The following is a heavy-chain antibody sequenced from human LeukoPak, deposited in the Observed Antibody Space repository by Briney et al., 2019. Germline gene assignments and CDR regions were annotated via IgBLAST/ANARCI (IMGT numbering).Heavy chain of an antibody. D-gene: IGHD3-22*01. V-gene: IGHV4-34*01. Sequence: SETLTLTCAVYGGSFSGYYWSWIRQPPGKGLEWIGEINHSGSTNYNPSLKSRVTISVDTSKNQFSLKLSSVTAADTAVYYCARIPNYYDSSGGDYWGQGTLVTVSS. CDR2: INHSGST. J-gene: IGHJ4*02. CDR1: GGSFSGYY. CDR3: ARIPNYYDSSGGDY.